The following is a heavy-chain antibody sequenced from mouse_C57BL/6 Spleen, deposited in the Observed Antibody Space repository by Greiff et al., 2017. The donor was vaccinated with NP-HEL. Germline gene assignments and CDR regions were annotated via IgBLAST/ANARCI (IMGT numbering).Heavy chain of an antibody. V-gene: IGHV1-39*01. CDR3: ASITTVVATGYFDV. CDR1: GYSFTDYN. CDR2: INPNYGTT. Sequence: VQLQQSGPELVKPGASVKISCKASGYSFTDYNMNWVKQSNGKSLEWIGVINPNYGTTSYNQKFKGKATLTVAQSSSTAYMQLNSLTSEDSAVYYCASITTVVATGYFDVWGTGTTVTVSS. D-gene: IGHD1-1*01. J-gene: IGHJ1*03.